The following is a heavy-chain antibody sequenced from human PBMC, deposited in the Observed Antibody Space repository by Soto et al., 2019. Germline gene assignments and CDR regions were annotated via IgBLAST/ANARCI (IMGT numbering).Heavy chain of an antibody. V-gene: IGHV1-69*01. CDR3: AKSAPMDAGDKYYYDF. Sequence: KVSFKASGGTFSTFGISLVLHAPGQGLEWMGGIIPFFGTARYSQKFEDRITITADESTNTVYMDLRSLTSEDTAIYYCAKSAPMDAGDKYYYDFWGQGALVTVSS. CDR2: IIPFFGTA. D-gene: IGHD4-17*01. J-gene: IGHJ4*02. CDR1: GGTFSTFG.